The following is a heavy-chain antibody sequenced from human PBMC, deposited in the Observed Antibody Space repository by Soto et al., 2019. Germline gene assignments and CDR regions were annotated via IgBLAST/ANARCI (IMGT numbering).Heavy chain of an antibody. D-gene: IGHD3-3*01. CDR1: GYTFTSYG. Sequence: ASVKVSCKASGYTFTSYGISWVRQAPGQGLEWMGWISAYNGNTNYAQKLQGRVTMTTDTSTSTAYMELRSLRSDATAVYYCARDLGGITICDTPLWYGMDVWGQGTTVTVSS. V-gene: IGHV1-18*01. J-gene: IGHJ6*02. CDR3: ARDLGGITICDTPLWYGMDV. CDR2: ISAYNGNT.